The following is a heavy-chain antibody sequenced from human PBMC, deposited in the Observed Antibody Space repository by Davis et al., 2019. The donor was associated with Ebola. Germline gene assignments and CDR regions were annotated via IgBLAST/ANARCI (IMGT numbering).Heavy chain of an antibody. J-gene: IGHJ4*02. CDR1: GGSFSGYY. Sequence: PSETLSLTCAVYGGSFSGYYWSWIRQPPGKGLEWIGEINHSGSTNYNPSLKSRVTISVDTSKNQFSLKLSSVTAADTAVYYCARGGRYSYGSYYFDYWGQGTLVTVSS. CDR2: INHSGST. V-gene: IGHV4-34*01. D-gene: IGHD5-18*01. CDR3: ARGGRYSYGSYYFDY.